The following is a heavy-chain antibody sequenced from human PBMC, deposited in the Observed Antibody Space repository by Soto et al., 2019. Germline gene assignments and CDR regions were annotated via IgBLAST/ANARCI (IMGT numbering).Heavy chain of an antibody. CDR1: ESTVSRDW. Sequence: EVHLVESGGGLVQTGGSLRLSCAIFESTVSRDWMNWVRQAPGKGLEWVAHINQDGSEKYYVDSVKGRFTISRDNAKKSLYLQMNGLGPADPAMYYCSGGVGDAFWGQGTLVTVSS. J-gene: IGHJ4*02. CDR3: SGGVGDAF. V-gene: IGHV3-7*04. D-gene: IGHD1-26*01. CDR2: INQDGSEK.